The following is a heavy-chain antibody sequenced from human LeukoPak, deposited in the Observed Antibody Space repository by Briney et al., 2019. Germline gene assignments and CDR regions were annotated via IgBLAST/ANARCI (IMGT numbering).Heavy chain of an antibody. CDR3: ARSYSGYESTYFDY. CDR2: IDWDDGK. J-gene: IGHJ4*02. D-gene: IGHD5-12*01. CDR1: GFSLTTRGMC. Sequence: SGPTLVRPTQTLTLTCTFSGFSLTTRGMCVTWIRLPPGKALEGLARIDWDDGKYYITSLKTRLTISKDTSKNQVVLTLTNMDPLDTATYCCARSYSGYESTYFDYWRQGTLVTVSS. V-gene: IGHV2-70*11.